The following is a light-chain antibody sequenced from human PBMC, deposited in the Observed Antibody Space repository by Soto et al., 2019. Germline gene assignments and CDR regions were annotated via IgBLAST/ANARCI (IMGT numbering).Light chain of an antibody. CDR3: CSYAGGYTYL. J-gene: IGLJ1*01. CDR1: GNDVGAYNY. CDR2: GVV. Sequence: QSALTQPRSVSGSPGQSVTISCTGTGNDVGAYNYVSWYQQHPGRPPKLLIYGVVRWPSGVPDRFSGSKSGNTDSLTISGLQAEDEADYFCCSYAGGYTYLFGTGTKVTVL. V-gene: IGLV2-11*01.